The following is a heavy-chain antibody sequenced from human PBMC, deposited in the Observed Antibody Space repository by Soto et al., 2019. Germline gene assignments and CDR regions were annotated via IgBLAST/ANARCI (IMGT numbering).Heavy chain of an antibody. D-gene: IGHD3-9*01. V-gene: IGHV1-3*01. J-gene: IGHJ5*02. Sequence: ASVKVSCKASGYTFTSYAMHWVRQAPGQRLEWMGWINAGNGNTKYSQKFQGRVTITRDTSASTAYMELSSLRSEDTAVYYCARDYSILRYFDWLPTNNWFDPWGQGTLVTVSS. CDR2: INAGNGNT. CDR3: ARDYSILRYFDWLPTNNWFDP. CDR1: GYTFTSYA.